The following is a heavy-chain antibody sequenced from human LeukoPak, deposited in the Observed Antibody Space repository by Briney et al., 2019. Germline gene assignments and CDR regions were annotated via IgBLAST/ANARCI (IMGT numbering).Heavy chain of an antibody. D-gene: IGHD4-23*01. CDR3: ARGRPHGNDY. CDR1: GFTFSSYW. Sequence: GGSLRRSCAASGFTFSSYWMNWVRQAPGKGLVWVSRIASDGSSTTYADSVKGRFSISRDNAKNTLYLQMNSLRVEDTAVYYCARGRPHGNDYWGQGTLVTVSS. CDR2: IASDGSST. J-gene: IGHJ4*02. V-gene: IGHV3-74*01.